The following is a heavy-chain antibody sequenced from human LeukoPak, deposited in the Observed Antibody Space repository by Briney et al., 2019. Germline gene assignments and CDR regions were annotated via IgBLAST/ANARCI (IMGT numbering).Heavy chain of an antibody. J-gene: IGHJ4*02. Sequence: PGGSLRLSCAASGFTFSDLYMDWVRQAPGKGLEWVGRTRNKPNSYTTEYAASVKGRFTISRDDSKNSLFLQMNSLKTEDTAVYYCVRDFYESSGSTYYFDYWGQGTLATVSS. V-gene: IGHV3-72*01. CDR1: GFTFSDLY. CDR3: VRDFYESSGSTYYFDY. D-gene: IGHD3-22*01. CDR2: TRNKPNSYTT.